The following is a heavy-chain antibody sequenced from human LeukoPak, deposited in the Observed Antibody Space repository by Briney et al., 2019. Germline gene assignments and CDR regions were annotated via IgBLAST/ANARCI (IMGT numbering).Heavy chain of an antibody. CDR2: ISGSGGSA. CDR1: GFTFSSYA. D-gene: IGHD2-2*01. Sequence: GGSLRLSCAASGFTFSSYAMSWVRQAPGKGLEWVSVISGSGGSAYYADSVKGRFTISRDNSKSTLYLQMNSLRAEDTAVYYCAKAGCSYATCYDDYWGQGILVTVSS. V-gene: IGHV3-23*01. CDR3: AKAGCSYATCYDDY. J-gene: IGHJ4*02.